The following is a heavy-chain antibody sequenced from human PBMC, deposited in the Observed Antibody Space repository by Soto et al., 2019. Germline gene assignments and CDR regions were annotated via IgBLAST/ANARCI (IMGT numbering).Heavy chain of an antibody. J-gene: IGHJ4*02. CDR1: GFTFSSYA. V-gene: IGHV3-23*01. D-gene: IGHD2-15*01. Sequence: GGSLRLSCAASGFTFSSYAMSWVRQAPGKGLEWVSVISGSGDNSYYGDSVKGRFTISRDNSKNTLYLQMNSLRAEDTALFYCAKGSSNSCYSALNYWGQGILVTVSS. CDR3: AKGSSNSCYSALNY. CDR2: ISGSGDNS.